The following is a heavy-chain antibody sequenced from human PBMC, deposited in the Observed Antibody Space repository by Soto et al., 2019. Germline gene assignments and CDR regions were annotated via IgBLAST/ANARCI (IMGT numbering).Heavy chain of an antibody. Sequence: QVQLVQSGAEVKKPGSSVKVACKASGGTFSSYAISWVRQAPGQGLEWMGGIVPIIGAAQYAEKFRARVNISADEFTITAYMELSSRRADDTAVYYCARGKPLEIRRGGNIIVPNSDAFEICDRGTMVTVSS. V-gene: IGHV1-69*01. CDR2: IVPIIGAA. J-gene: IGHJ3*02. CDR1: GGTFSSYA. CDR3: ARGKPLEIRRGGNIIVPNSDAFEI. D-gene: IGHD3-16*01.